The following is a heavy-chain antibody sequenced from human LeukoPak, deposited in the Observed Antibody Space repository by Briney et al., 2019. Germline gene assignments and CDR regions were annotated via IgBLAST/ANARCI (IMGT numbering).Heavy chain of an antibody. CDR3: ARSARPGDYVRGQYYYGMDI. CDR1: GFTFNSHA. V-gene: IGHV3-21*01. D-gene: IGHD4-17*01. Sequence: GGSLRLSCAVSGFTFNSHAMCWVRPAPGKGLEWVSSINSSSSYIDYTDSVKGRVTIFRDNAKNSLYLQMNSLRAEDTAVYYCARSARPGDYVRGQYYYGMDIWGQGTTVPVSS. J-gene: IGHJ6*02. CDR2: INSSSSYI.